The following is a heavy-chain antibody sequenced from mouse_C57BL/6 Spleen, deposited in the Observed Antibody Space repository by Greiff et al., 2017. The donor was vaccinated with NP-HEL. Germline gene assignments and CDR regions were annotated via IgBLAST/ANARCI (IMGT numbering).Heavy chain of an antibody. CDR2: IYPGDGDT. CDR1: GYAFSSSW. CDR3: AREGYYYGSSSY. D-gene: IGHD1-1*01. V-gene: IGHV1-82*01. Sequence: VKLQQSGPELVKPGASVKISCKASGYAFSSSWMNWVKQRPGKGLEWIGRIYPGDGDTNYNGKFKGKATLTADKSSSTAYMQLSSLTSEDSAVYFCAREGYYYGSSSYWGQGTTLTVSS. J-gene: IGHJ2*01.